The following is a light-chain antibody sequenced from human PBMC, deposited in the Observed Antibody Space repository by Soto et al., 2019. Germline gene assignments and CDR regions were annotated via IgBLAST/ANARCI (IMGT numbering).Light chain of an antibody. CDR3: SSYAGSNNFVV. CDR1: SSDVRGYNY. V-gene: IGLV2-8*01. Sequence: QSALTQPPSASGSPGQSVTISCTGTSSDVRGYNYVSWYQQHPGKAPKLMIYEVSQRPSGVPDRFSGSKSGNTASLTVSGLQAEDEADYYCSSYAGSNNFVVFGGGTKVTVL. CDR2: EVS. J-gene: IGLJ2*01.